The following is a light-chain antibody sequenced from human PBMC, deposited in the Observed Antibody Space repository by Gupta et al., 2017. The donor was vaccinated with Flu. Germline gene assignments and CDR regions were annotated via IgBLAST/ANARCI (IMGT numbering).Light chain of an antibody. CDR1: QSISSSS. J-gene: IGKJ3*01. CDR2: AAS. Sequence: IVLTQSPGTLSLSPGERATLSCRASQSISSSSLAWYQQKLGQAPRLLIYAASSGATGIPDRFSGSGSGTDFTLTISRLEAEDAAVYYCQHDGSSAFTLGPATKLEI. V-gene: IGKV3-20*01. CDR3: QHDGSSAFT.